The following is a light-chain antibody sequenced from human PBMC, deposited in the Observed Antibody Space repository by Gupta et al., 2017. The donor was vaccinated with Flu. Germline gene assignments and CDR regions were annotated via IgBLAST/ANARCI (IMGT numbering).Light chain of an antibody. V-gene: IGLV4-60*03. CDR2: IEGSGIY. Sequence: SGHTNYIIAWHQQRPGNAPRLLMKIEGSGIYNQGSGVPDRFSGSRSGADRYRTISNLQSDDEADYYCETWDSDTRVFGGGTKLTVL. J-gene: IGLJ3*02. CDR3: ETWDSDTRV. CDR1: SGHTNYI.